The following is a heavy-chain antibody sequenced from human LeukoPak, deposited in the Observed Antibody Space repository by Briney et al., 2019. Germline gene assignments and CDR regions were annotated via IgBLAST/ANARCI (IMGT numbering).Heavy chain of an antibody. CDR2: ISSSSSYI. Sequence: GGSLRLSCAASGFTSSSYSMNWVRQAPGKGLEWVSSISSSSSYIYYADSVKGRFTISRDNAKNSLYLQMNSLRAEDTAVYYCARGIYGSGVGMDVWGQGTTVTVSS. V-gene: IGHV3-21*01. D-gene: IGHD3-10*01. CDR3: ARGIYGSGVGMDV. CDR1: GFTSSSYS. J-gene: IGHJ6*02.